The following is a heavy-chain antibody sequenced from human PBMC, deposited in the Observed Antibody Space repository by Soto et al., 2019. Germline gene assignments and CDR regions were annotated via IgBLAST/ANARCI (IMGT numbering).Heavy chain of an antibody. CDR2: IYYSGST. CDR3: ARGGRYFDWLLKDNWFDP. Sequence: ETLSLTCTVSGGSVSSGSYYWSWIRQPPGKGLEWIGYIYYSGSTNYNPSLKSRVTISVDTSKNQFSLKLSSVTAADTAVYYCARGGRYFDWLLKDNWFDPWGQGTLVTVSS. D-gene: IGHD3-9*01. J-gene: IGHJ5*02. CDR1: GGSVSSGSYY. V-gene: IGHV4-61*01.